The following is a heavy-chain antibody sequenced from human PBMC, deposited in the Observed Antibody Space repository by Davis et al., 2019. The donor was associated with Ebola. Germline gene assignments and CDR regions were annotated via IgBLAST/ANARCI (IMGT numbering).Heavy chain of an antibody. Sequence: GESLKISCAASGFTFSNYIMNWFRRAPGKGLEWVSSISGSSNYIYYADSMKGRFTISRDNSKNTLYLQMNSLRAEDTAVYYCAKDPPPYYSDSSGYSHFDYWGQGTLVTVSS. CDR3: AKDPPPYYSDSSGYSHFDY. CDR1: GFTFSNYI. D-gene: IGHD3-22*01. V-gene: IGHV3-21*01. J-gene: IGHJ4*02. CDR2: ISGSSNYI.